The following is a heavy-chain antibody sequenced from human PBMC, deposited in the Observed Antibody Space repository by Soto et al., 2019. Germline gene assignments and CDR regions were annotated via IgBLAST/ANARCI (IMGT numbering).Heavy chain of an antibody. CDR2: IYYSGST. Sequence: SETLSLTCTVSGGSISSGGYYWSWIRQHPGKGLEWIGYIYYSGSTYYNPSLKSRVTISVDTSKNQFSLKLSSVTAADTAVYYCAREKEGVVVVPAADTYYYYYMDVWGKGTTVTVSS. J-gene: IGHJ6*03. CDR1: GGSISSGGYY. CDR3: AREKEGVVVVPAADTYYYYYMDV. D-gene: IGHD2-2*01. V-gene: IGHV4-31*03.